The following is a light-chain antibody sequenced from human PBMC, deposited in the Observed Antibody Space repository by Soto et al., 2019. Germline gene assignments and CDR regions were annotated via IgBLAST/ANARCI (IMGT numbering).Light chain of an antibody. Sequence: QSVLTQPPSVSAAPGQRVTISCTGSSSNIGAGYDVHWYQQLPGTAPKLLIYSDVHRPSGVPDRFSGSKSGTSASPAITGLQAEDEADYYCQSYDSSLSDVVFGGGTKLTVL. V-gene: IGLV1-40*01. CDR2: SDV. CDR1: SSNIGAGYD. CDR3: QSYDSSLSDVV. J-gene: IGLJ2*01.